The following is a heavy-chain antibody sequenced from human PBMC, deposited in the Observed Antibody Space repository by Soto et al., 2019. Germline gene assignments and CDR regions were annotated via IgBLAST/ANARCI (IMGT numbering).Heavy chain of an antibody. CDR3: SRHSPVQCMADNWFDY. CDR1: GDSISGSRHF. D-gene: IGHD2-8*01. V-gene: IGHV4-39*01. J-gene: IGHJ5*01. Sequence: SETLSLTCSVSGDSISGSRHFWRWVRQPPGKGLEWIGSIYSSGTTYHNPSLKSRVTIPIDASDNQFSLKLSSVTDADTAVYYCSRHSPVQCMADNWFDYWGQGTMVTVSS. CDR2: IYSSGTT.